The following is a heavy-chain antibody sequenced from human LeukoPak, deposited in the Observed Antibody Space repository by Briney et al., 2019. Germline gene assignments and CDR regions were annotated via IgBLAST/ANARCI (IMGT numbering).Heavy chain of an antibody. D-gene: IGHD5-18*01. J-gene: IGHJ3*02. CDR2: IYYSGST. Sequence: PSETLSLTCTVSGGSISSGGYYWSWIRQHPGKGLEWIGYIYYSGSTYYNPSLKSRVTISVDTSKNQFSLKLSSVTAADTAVYYCARGEAMVTRDAFDIWGQGTMVTVSS. V-gene: IGHV4-31*03. CDR3: ARGEAMVTRDAFDI. CDR1: GGSISSGGYY.